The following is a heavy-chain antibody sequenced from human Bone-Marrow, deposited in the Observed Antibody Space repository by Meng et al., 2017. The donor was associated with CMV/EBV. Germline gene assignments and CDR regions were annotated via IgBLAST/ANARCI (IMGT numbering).Heavy chain of an antibody. J-gene: IGHJ4*02. CDR3: ARGRYNWNY. CDR2: IRSDESKK. CDR1: GFTFSSYG. Sequence: GESLKISCAASGFTFSSYGMHWVRQAPGKGLEWVSFIRSDESKKYYADSVKGRFTISRDSSKNTLYLQMNSLRADDTAVYYCARGRYNWNYWGQGTLVTVSS. D-gene: IGHD1-20*01. V-gene: IGHV3-30*02.